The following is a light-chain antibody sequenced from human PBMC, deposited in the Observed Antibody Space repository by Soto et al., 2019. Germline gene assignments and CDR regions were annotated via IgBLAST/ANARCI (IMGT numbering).Light chain of an antibody. CDR2: WAS. CDR3: QQFYVVPCT. V-gene: IGKV4-1*01. Sequence: DIVMTQSPDSLAVSLGERATINCKSSQSVLHNPNNKNYLAWFQQKPGQPPKLLIYWASTRESGVPDRFSGSGSGTDFTLTISSLQAEDVAVSYCQQFYVVPCTFGQGTNLEIK. J-gene: IGKJ2*02. CDR1: QSVLHNPNNKNY.